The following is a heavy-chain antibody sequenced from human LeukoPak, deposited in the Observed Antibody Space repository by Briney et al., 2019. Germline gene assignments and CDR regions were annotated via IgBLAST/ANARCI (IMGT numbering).Heavy chain of an antibody. CDR3: AKSNGYGLIGI. D-gene: IGHD3-22*01. Sequence: SQTLSLTCTVSGGSISSGSYYWNWIRQPAGKGLEWIGRIYTSGSTNYNPSLKSRITISVDTSKNQFSLRLSSVTAADTAVYYCAKSNGYGLIGIWGQGTMVTVSS. V-gene: IGHV4-61*02. CDR2: IYTSGST. J-gene: IGHJ3*02. CDR1: GGSISSGSYY.